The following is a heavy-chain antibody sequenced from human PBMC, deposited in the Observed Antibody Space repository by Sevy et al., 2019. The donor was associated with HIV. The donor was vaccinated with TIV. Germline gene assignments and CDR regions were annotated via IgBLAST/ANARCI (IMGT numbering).Heavy chain of an antibody. D-gene: IGHD3-22*01. CDR1: GYTFTRYG. V-gene: IGHV1-18*01. CDR2: ISGNSGDT. Sequence: ASVKVSCKASGYTFTRYGIAWVRQAPGQGLEWMGWISGNSGDTNYAQKLQGRVTMTTETSTSTAYMELKCLRSDDTAVYYCARDRNNYDSSGYPKGMDVWGQGTTVTVSS. CDR3: ARDRNNYDSSGYPKGMDV. J-gene: IGHJ6*02.